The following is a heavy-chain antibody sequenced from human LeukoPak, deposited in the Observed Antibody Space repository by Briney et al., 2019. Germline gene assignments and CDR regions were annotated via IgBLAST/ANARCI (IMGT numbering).Heavy chain of an antibody. D-gene: IGHD2-15*01. V-gene: IGHV3-15*01. Sequence: GGSLRLSCAASGFTFSNAWMSWVRQAPGKGLEWVGRIKSKTDGGTTDYAAPVKGRFTISRDDSKNTLYLQMNSLKTEDTAVHYCGVVAATQGDYYYYGMDVWGQGTTVTVSS. CDR3: GVVAATQGDYYYYGMDV. J-gene: IGHJ6*02. CDR1: GFTFSNAW. CDR2: IKSKTDGGTT.